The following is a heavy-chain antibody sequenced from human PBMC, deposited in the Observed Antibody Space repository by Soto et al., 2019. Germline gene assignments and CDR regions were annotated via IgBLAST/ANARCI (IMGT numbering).Heavy chain of an antibody. J-gene: IGHJ4*02. Sequence: QVQLVQSGAEVKKPGSSVKVSCKTSGGSFSNYAVNWLRQAPGQGLEWMGGIIPIFATPSYAQKFQGRVTIIADESTSTAFMELSSLSSDDTAVYYCARGREMATSKFYFDSWGQGTLVTVSS. CDR1: GGSFSNYA. V-gene: IGHV1-69*01. CDR3: ARGREMATSKFYFDS. CDR2: IIPIFATP. D-gene: IGHD1-1*01.